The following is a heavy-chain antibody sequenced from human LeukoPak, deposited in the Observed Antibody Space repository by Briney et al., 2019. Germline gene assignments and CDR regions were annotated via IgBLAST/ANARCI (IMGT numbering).Heavy chain of an antibody. Sequence: SETLSLTCTVSGGSISSGGYYWSWLRQHPGKGLEWIGYIYYSGSTYYNPSLKSRVTISVDTSKNQFSLKLSSVTAADTAVYYCARAGGYSYGLVDWFDPWGQGTLVTVSS. CDR2: IYYSGST. V-gene: IGHV4-31*03. CDR1: GGSISSGGYY. CDR3: ARAGGYSYGLVDWFDP. J-gene: IGHJ5*02. D-gene: IGHD5-18*01.